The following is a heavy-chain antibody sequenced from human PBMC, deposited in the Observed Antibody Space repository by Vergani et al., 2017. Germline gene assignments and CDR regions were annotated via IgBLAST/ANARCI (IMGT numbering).Heavy chain of an antibody. CDR1: GFSLSTSGMR. J-gene: IGHJ4*02. D-gene: IGHD3-10*01. CDR2: IDWDDDK. Sequence: QVTLTESGPALVKPTQTLTLTCTFSGFSLSTSGMRVSWIRQPPGKALEWLARIDWDDDKYYSTSLKTRLTISKDTSKNQVVLTMTNMDPVDTATYYCARYPIMVRGYDYWGQGTLVTVSS. CDR3: ARYPIMVRGYDY. V-gene: IGHV2-70*04.